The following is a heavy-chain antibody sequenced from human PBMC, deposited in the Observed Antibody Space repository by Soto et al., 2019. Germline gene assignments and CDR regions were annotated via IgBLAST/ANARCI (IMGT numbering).Heavy chain of an antibody. V-gene: IGHV3-30*18. CDR3: AKDHGTDCSSTSCYSNYYYYYGMDV. CDR2: ISYDGSNK. D-gene: IGHD2-2*01. J-gene: IGHJ6*02. CDR1: GFTFSSYG. Sequence: PGGSLILSCAASGFTFSSYGMHWVRQAPGKGLEWVAVISYDGSNKYYADSVKGRFTISRDNSKNTLYLQMNSLRAEDTAVYYCAKDHGTDCSSTSCYSNYYYYYGMDVWGQGTTVTVSS.